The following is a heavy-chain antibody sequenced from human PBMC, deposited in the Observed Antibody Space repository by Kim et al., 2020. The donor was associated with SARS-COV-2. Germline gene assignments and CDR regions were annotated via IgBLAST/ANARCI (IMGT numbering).Heavy chain of an antibody. D-gene: IGHD1-1*01. Sequence: GGSLRLSCAASGFTFSSYAMSWVRQAPGKGLEWVSAISGSGGSTYYADSVKGRLTISRDNSKNTLYLQMNSLRAEDTAVYYCAKVPNGYYYDGMDVWGQGTTVTVSS. J-gene: IGHJ6*02. V-gene: IGHV3-23*01. CDR1: GFTFSSYA. CDR2: ISGSGGST. CDR3: AKVPNGYYYDGMDV.